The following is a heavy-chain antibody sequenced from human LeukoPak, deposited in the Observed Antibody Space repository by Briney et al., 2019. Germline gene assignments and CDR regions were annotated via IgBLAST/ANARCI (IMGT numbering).Heavy chain of an antibody. V-gene: IGHV4-61*01. CDR3: ARGVGAVYWYFDL. CDR1: GGSVSSGNCY. D-gene: IGHD1-26*01. CDR2: IYYSGST. J-gene: IGHJ2*01. Sequence: SETLSLTCTVSGGSVSSGNCYWSWIRQPPGKGLEWIGYIYYSGSTNYNPSLKSRVTISVDTSKNQFSLKLTSVTAADTAVYYCARGVGAVYWYFDLWGRGTLVTVSS.